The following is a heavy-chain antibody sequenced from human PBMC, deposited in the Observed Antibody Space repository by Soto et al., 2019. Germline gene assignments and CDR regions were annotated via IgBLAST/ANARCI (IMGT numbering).Heavy chain of an antibody. CDR3: ARGGGPYVWFNEF. J-gene: IGHJ4*02. D-gene: IGHD3-16*01. V-gene: IGHV1-69*13. CDR2: ITPVFGTT. CDR1: GGLFSSFA. Sequence: SVKVSCKDSGGLFSSFAISWVRQAPGQGLEWMGGITPVFGTTNYAQKFQGRVTITADESTNTAYMELSSLTSDDTAMYYCARGGGPYVWFNEFWGQGTQVTVSS.